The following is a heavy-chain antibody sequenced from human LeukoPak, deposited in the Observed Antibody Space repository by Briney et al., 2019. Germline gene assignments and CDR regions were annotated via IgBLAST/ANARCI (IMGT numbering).Heavy chain of an antibody. J-gene: IGHJ4*02. CDR1: GFTFTNYE. V-gene: IGHV3-48*03. CDR2: ISSSGNTR. CDR3: ARGFSSFDY. Sequence: PGGSLRLSCAASGFTFTNYEMNWVRQAPGKRLEWVSYISSSGNTRYYTDSVKGRFTISRDNAKNSLDLQMSSLRAEDTAVYYCARGFSSFDYWGQGTLVTVSS.